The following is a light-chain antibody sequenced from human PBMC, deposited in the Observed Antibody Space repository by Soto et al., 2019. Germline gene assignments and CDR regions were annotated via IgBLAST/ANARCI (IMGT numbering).Light chain of an antibody. CDR1: QSVSSTY. CDR3: QQYGSSTRK. CDR2: GAS. Sequence: EIVLTRSPGTLSLSPGEKATLSCRASQSVSSTYLVWYQQKPGQAPRLLIYGASSRATRIPDRLSGSGSGTDFTLPISRLEPEVLALYYCQQYGSSTRKFGQGTKV. J-gene: IGKJ1*01. V-gene: IGKV3-20*01.